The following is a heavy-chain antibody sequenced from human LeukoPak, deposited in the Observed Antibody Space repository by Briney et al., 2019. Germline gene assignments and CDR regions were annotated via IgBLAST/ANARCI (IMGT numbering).Heavy chain of an antibody. J-gene: IGHJ4*02. CDR3: ARVDTAMVTVDY. CDR1: GGSISSNY. CDR2: IYTSGST. V-gene: IGHV4-4*07. D-gene: IGHD5-18*01. Sequence: PSETLSLTCTVSGGSISSNYWSWIRQPAGKGLEWIGHIYTSGSTNYNPSLKSRVTMSVDTSKNQFSLKLSSVTAADTAVYYCARVDTAMVTVDYWGQGTLVTVSS.